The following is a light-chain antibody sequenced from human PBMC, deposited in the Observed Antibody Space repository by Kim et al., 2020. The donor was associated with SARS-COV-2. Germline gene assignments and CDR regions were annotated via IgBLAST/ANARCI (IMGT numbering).Light chain of an antibody. CDR1: QDISSH. J-gene: IGKJ5*01. V-gene: IGKV1-9*01. Sequence: DIQLTQSPSFVSASGGDRVTITCRASQDISSHLAWYQQKPRKAPKLLIYGASTLQSGVPSRFSGSGSGTEFTLTITSLQPEDFATYYCQQLLSFPITFGQGTRLEIK. CDR3: QQLLSFPIT. CDR2: GAS.